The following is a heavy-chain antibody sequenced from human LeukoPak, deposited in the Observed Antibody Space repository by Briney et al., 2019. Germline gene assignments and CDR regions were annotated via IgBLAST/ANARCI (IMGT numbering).Heavy chain of an antibody. J-gene: IGHJ5*02. Sequence: PGGSLRLSCAASGFTFSNAWMSWVRQAPGKGLEWVGRIKSKTDGGTTDYAAPVKGRFTISRDDSKNTLYLQMNSLKTEDTAVYYCTTDVRCSGGSCYFPPWFDPWGQGTLVTVSS. CDR3: TTDVRCSGGSCYFPPWFDP. D-gene: IGHD2-15*01. CDR2: IKSKTDGGTT. V-gene: IGHV3-15*01. CDR1: GFTFSNAW.